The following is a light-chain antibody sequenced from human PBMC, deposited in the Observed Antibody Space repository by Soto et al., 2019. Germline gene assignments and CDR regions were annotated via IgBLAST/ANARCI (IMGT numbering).Light chain of an antibody. V-gene: IGKV1-5*02. Sequence: NKMTHSPSTLPASVTDRVTTICRASQSISNWLAWDQQKPGTAPKLLIYHASTLESGVPSRFSGSGSGTEFTLTISSLQPDDFATYYCQQYNSYSFGHGTKV. CDR2: HAS. CDR1: QSISNW. CDR3: QQYNSYS. J-gene: IGKJ1*01.